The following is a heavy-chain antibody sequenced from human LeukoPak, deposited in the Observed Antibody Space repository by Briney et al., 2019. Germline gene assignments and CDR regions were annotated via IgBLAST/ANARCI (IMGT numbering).Heavy chain of an antibody. CDR3: ARRGIVLGAAPVLKYSFDY. J-gene: IGHJ4*02. V-gene: IGHV3-23*01. D-gene: IGHD1-26*01. CDR1: GFTFSSYA. CDR2: ISVSGGGT. Sequence: GGSLRLSCAASGFTFSSYAMSWVRQAPGQGLEWVSSISVSGGGTYYADSVKGRFTISRDNSKNTLYLQMNSLSAEDTAVYYCARRGIVLGAAPVLKYSFDYWGQGTLVTVSS.